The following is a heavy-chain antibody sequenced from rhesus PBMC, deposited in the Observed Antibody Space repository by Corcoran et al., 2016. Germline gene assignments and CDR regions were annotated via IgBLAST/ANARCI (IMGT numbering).Heavy chain of an antibody. Sequence: QLQLQESGPGLVKPSETLSVTCAVSGGSISSSYWSWIRQAPGKGLEWIGYIYGSGSSTNYNPPPKSRVTMSVDTSKNQLSLKLSSVTAADTAVYYCASSYYGSSYFDYWGQGVLVTVSS. V-gene: IGHV4-169*02. CDR3: ASSYYGSSYFDY. CDR1: GGSISSSY. D-gene: IGHD4-29*01. CDR2: IYGSGSST. J-gene: IGHJ4*01.